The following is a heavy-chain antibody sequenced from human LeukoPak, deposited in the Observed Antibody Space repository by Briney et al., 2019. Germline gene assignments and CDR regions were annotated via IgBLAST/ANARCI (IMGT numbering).Heavy chain of an antibody. Sequence: SVKVSCKASGGTFSSYAISWVRQAPGQGLEWMGRIIPIFGTANYAQKFQGRVTITTDESTSTAYMELSSLRSEDTAVYYCARGGWELKSKYYYYYMDVWGKGTTVTVSS. CDR3: ARGGWELKSKYYYYYMDV. V-gene: IGHV1-69*05. J-gene: IGHJ6*03. D-gene: IGHD1-26*01. CDR2: IIPIFGTA. CDR1: GGTFSSYA.